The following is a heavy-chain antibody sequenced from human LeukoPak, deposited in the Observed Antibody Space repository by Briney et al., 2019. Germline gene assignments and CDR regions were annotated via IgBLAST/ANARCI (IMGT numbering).Heavy chain of an antibody. CDR1: GGTFSSYT. Sequence: ASVKVSCKASGGTFSSYTISWVRQAPGQGLEWTGRIIPILGIANYAQKFQGRVTITADKSTSTAYMELSSLRSEDTAVYYCARGNDLRPYDYWGQGTLVTVPS. CDR2: IIPILGIA. J-gene: IGHJ4*02. V-gene: IGHV1-69*02. CDR3: ARGNDLRPYDY. D-gene: IGHD1-1*01.